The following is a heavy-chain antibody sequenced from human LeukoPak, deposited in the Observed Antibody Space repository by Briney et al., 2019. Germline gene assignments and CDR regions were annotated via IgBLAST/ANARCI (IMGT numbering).Heavy chain of an antibody. CDR3: ARRGYSAYDYFDY. J-gene: IGHJ4*02. Sequence: GESLKISCKGSGYRFTSYWIGWVRQMPGKGLEWMGIIYPGDSVTRYSPSFQGQVTISTDKSISTAYLQWSSLKASDTAIYYCARRGYSAYDYFDYWGQGTLVTVSS. D-gene: IGHD5-12*01. V-gene: IGHV5-51*01. CDR2: IYPGDSVT. CDR1: GYRFTSYW.